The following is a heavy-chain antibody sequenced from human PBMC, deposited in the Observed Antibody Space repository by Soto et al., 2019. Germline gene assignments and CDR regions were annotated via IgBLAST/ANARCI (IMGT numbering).Heavy chain of an antibody. CDR1: GFTFSSYG. V-gene: IGHV3-30*18. J-gene: IGHJ6*03. Sequence: HPGGSLRLSCAASGFTFSSYGMHWVRQAPGKGLEWVAVISYDGSNKYYADSVKGRFTISRDNSKNTLYLQMNSLRAEDTAVYYCAKDFWTPGHIVVVVAAKGQANYYYYYMDVWGKGTTVTVSS. D-gene: IGHD2-15*01. CDR3: AKDFWTPGHIVVVVAAKGQANYYYYYMDV. CDR2: ISYDGSNK.